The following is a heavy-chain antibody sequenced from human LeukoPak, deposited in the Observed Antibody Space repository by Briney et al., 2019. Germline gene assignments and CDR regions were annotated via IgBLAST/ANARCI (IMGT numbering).Heavy chain of an antibody. V-gene: IGHV3-21*01. J-gene: IGHJ4*02. CDR3: AHSSYSSSWLFDY. CDR1: GFTFSSYS. D-gene: IGHD6-13*01. Sequence: GGSLRLSCAASGFTFSSYSMNWVRQAPGKGLEWVSSISSSSSYIYYADSVKGRFTIFRDNAKNSLYLQMNSLRAEDTAVYYCAHSSYSSSWLFDYWGQGTLVTVSS. CDR2: ISSSSSYI.